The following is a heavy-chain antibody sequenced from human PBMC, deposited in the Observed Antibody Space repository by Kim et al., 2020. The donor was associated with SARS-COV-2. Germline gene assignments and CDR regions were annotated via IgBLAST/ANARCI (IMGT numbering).Heavy chain of an antibody. Sequence: GGSLRLSCAASGFTFSSYWMHWVRQAPGKGLVWVSRINSDGSSTSYADSVKGRFTISRDNAKNTLYLQMNSLRAEDTAVYYCARGAFEWLTTAGIDYWGQGTLVTVSS. D-gene: IGHD3-3*01. V-gene: IGHV3-74*01. CDR3: ARGAFEWLTTAGIDY. CDR2: INSDGSST. J-gene: IGHJ4*02. CDR1: GFTFSSYW.